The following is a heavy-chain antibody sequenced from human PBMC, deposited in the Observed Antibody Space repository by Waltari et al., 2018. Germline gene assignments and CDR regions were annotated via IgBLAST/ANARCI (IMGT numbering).Heavy chain of an antibody. CDR1: GYTFTSFD. CDR3: ATGGDSTSSGEGWFDP. CDR2: MNPNSGNT. V-gene: IGHV1-8*01. J-gene: IGHJ5*02. Sequence: QVQLVQSGAEVKKPGASVKVSCKASGYTFTSFDINWVRQATGQGLEWRGWMNPNSGNTGYAQKFQGRVTRTMNTSISTAYMELSSLRSDDTAVYYCATGGDSTSSGEGWFDPWGQGTLVSVSS. D-gene: IGHD6-6*01.